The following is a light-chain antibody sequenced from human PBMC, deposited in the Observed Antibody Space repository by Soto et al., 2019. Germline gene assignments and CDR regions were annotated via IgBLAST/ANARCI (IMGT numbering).Light chain of an antibody. V-gene: IGKV1-5*03. CDR3: QHLET. Sequence: DIQMTQSPSTLSASAGDRVTITCRASHNISSWLDWYQQNPGKAPKPLIYKASSLESGVPSRFSGSGSGTEFTLTISSLQPDDFATYYCQHLETFGQGTKVDVK. CDR1: HNISSW. CDR2: KAS. J-gene: IGKJ1*01.